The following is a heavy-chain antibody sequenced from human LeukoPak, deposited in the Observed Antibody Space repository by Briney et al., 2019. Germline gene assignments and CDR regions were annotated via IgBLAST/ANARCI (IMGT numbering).Heavy chain of an antibody. CDR2: INTNTGNP. CDR1: GYTFTSYA. Sequence: GASVKVSCKASGYTFTSYAMNGVRQAPGQGLEWMGWINTNTGNPTYAQGFTGRFVFSLDTSVSTAYLQISSLKAEDTAVYYCAREAVRGVIPWFDPWGQGTLVTVSS. CDR3: AREAVRGVIPWFDP. D-gene: IGHD3-10*01. J-gene: IGHJ5*02. V-gene: IGHV7-4-1*02.